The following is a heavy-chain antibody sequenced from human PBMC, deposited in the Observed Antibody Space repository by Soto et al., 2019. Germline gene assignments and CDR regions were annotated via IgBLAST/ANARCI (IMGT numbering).Heavy chain of an antibody. D-gene: IGHD1-20*01. V-gene: IGHV4-59*01. J-gene: IGHJ4*02. Sequence: QVQLQESGPGLVKPSETLSLTCTVSGVSITPYYWTWIRHPPGKGLEWIGYVYHTGNTYHNPSLKSRVTISLDTSKNQVSLRLKSVTAADTAVYYCAREQYNWKLWGQGTLVTVSS. CDR2: VYHTGNT. CDR3: AREQYNWKL. CDR1: GVSITPYY.